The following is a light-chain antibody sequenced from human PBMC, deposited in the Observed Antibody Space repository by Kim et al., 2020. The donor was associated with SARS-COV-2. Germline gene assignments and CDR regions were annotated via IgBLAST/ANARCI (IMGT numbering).Light chain of an antibody. CDR2: AAS. Sequence: LSGSPREKAPLPRQARQSCGRDLALYPQRFGQAPRLLIYAASTRATGTPARFSGSGSGTEFTLTITSLQSEDFAVYFCQQYNDWPSFGQGTKLEI. CDR3: QQYNDWPS. CDR1: QSCGRD. J-gene: IGKJ2*01. V-gene: IGKV3-15*01.